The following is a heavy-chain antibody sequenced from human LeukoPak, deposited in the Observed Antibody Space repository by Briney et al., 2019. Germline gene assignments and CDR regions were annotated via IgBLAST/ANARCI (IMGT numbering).Heavy chain of an antibody. D-gene: IGHD5-12*01. V-gene: IGHV3-23*01. J-gene: IGHJ4*02. Sequence: GGSLRLSCAASGYTFSNYVMTWVRQAPGKGLEWVSGISASGGSTYYADSVKGRLTISRDNSKTTFSVQMNSLRAEDTAIYYCAKVGEYSGYDSLGDSRGQGSLGTGSS. CDR2: ISASGGST. CDR3: AKVGEYSGYDSLGDS. CDR1: GYTFSNYV.